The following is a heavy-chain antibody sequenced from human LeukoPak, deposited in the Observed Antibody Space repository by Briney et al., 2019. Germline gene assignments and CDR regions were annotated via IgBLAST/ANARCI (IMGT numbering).Heavy chain of an antibody. CDR1: GYTFTGYY. CDR2: INPNSGGT. CDR3: AREAEQIAYSL. J-gene: IGHJ4*02. V-gene: IGHV1-2*06. Sequence: ASVKVSCKASGYTFTGYYMHWVRQAPGQGLEWMGRINPNSGGTTYAQKFQGRVTMTRDTSISTAYMELSRLRSDDTAVYYCAREAEQIAYSLWGQGTLVTVSS. D-gene: IGHD1-26*01.